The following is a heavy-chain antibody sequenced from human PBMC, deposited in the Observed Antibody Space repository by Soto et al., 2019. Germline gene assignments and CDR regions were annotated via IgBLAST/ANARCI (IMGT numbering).Heavy chain of an antibody. CDR3: ASTRLSIAARRYAFDI. V-gene: IGHV1-8*02. CDR2: MNPNSGNT. CDR1: GYTFTSYD. Sequence: ASVKVSCKASGYTFTSYDINWVRQATGQGLEWMGWMNPNSGNTGYAQKFQGRVTMTRNTSISTAYMELSSLRSEDTAVYYCASTRLSIAARRYAFDIWGQGTMVTVSS. J-gene: IGHJ3*02. D-gene: IGHD6-6*01.